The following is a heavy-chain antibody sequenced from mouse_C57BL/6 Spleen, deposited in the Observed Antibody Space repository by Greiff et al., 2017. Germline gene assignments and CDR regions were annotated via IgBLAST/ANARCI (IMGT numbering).Heavy chain of an antibody. CDR3: ARAGRGDYYFDY. D-gene: IGHD3-3*01. CDR2: ISDGGSYT. V-gene: IGHV5-4*01. CDR1: GFTFRSYA. J-gene: IGHJ2*01. Sequence: EVQLVESGGGLVKPGGSLKLSCAASGFTFRSYAMSWVRQTPEKRLEWVATISDGGSYTYYPDNVKGRFTISRDNAKNNLYRQMSQLKAVDTAMDDCARAGRGDYYFDYWGQGTTLTVSS.